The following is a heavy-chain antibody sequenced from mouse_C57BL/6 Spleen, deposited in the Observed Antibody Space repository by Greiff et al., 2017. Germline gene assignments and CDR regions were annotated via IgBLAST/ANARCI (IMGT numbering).Heavy chain of an antibody. D-gene: IGHD1-1*01. CDR1: GYSFTDYN. J-gene: IGHJ1*03. V-gene: IGHV1-39*01. Sequence: VQLKQSGPELVKPGASVKISCKASGYSFTDYNMNWVKQSNGKSLEWIGVINPNYGTTSYNQKFKGKATLTVDQSSSTAYMQLNSLTSEDSAVYYCARGDYYGSSYVRYFDVWGTGTTVTVSS. CDR2: INPNYGTT. CDR3: ARGDYYGSSYVRYFDV.